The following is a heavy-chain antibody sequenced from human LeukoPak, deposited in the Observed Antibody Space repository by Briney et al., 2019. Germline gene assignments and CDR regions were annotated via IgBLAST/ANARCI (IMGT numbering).Heavy chain of an antibody. Sequence: QSGGSLRLSCTASGFTVSSSYMTWVRQAPGKGLEWVSLIYSGGGTFYADSVKGRFTISRHNSENTLYLQMNNLRAEDTAVYYCARVGVGTVAGNYFDDWGQGTLVTVSS. CDR1: GFTVSSSY. D-gene: IGHD6-19*01. V-gene: IGHV3-53*04. CDR2: IYSGGGT. CDR3: ARVGVGTVAGNYFDD. J-gene: IGHJ4*02.